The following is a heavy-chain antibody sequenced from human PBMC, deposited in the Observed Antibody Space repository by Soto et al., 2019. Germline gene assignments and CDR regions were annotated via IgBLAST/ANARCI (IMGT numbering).Heavy chain of an antibody. V-gene: IGHV3-21*01. Sequence: PVGSLRLSCAASGIPFGSHSLNWVRQAPGKGLEWISSITTSSTYLHYADSVKGRFTISRDNAKNSVFLQMNSLRAEDTAMYYWTREGPCPNSRTTGGDLFHGMDVWGQGTTVTVSS. J-gene: IGHJ6*02. D-gene: IGHD3-16*01. CDR3: TREGPCPNSRTTGGDLFHGMDV. CDR1: GIPFGSHS. CDR2: ITTSSTYL.